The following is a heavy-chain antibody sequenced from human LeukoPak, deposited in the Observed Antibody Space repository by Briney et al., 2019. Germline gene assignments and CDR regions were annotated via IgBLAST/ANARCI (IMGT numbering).Heavy chain of an antibody. V-gene: IGHV1-18*01. CDR2: ISAYNGNT. J-gene: IGHJ4*02. CDR1: GYTFTSYG. Sequence: GASVKVSCMASGYTFTSYGITWVRQAPGQGLEWMGWISAYNGNTDYAQKFQGRVTMTTDTSTSTAYMELRSPRSDDTAVYYCARESLGSPFYGSGTVYWGQGTLVTVSS. D-gene: IGHD3-10*01. CDR3: ARESLGSPFYGSGTVY.